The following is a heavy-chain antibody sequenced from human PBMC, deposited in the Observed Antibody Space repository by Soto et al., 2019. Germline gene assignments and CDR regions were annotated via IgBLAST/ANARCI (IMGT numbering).Heavy chain of an antibody. CDR2: ISYDGSNK. D-gene: IGHD5-12*01. CDR1: GFTFSGYG. Sequence: QVQLVESGGGVVQPGRSLRLSCAASGFTFSGYGMHWVRQAPGKGLEWVAVISYDGSNKYYADSVKGRFTISRDNSKNTLYLQMNSLRAEDTAVYYCAKDGEGATAYYYYGMDVWGQGTTVTVSS. V-gene: IGHV3-30*18. CDR3: AKDGEGATAYYYYGMDV. J-gene: IGHJ6*02.